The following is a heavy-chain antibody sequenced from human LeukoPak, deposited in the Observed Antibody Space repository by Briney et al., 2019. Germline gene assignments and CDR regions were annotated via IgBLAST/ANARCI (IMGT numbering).Heavy chain of an antibody. V-gene: IGHV1-2*02. CDR2: INPNSGGT. CDR1: GYTFIAYY. Sequence: ASVKVSCKASGYTFIAYYMNWVRQAPGQGLEWRGWINPNSGGTNYAQKFQGRVTMTSDTSISTAYMELSRLRSDDTAVYYCARGKEVLVPAATWFDPWGQGTLVTVSS. D-gene: IGHD2-2*01. CDR3: ARGKEVLVPAATWFDP. J-gene: IGHJ5*02.